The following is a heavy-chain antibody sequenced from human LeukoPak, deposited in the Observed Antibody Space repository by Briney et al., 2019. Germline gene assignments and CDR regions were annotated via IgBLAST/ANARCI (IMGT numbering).Heavy chain of an antibody. V-gene: IGHV3-30-3*01. D-gene: IGHD4-17*01. CDR3: ARDTVTTYYYYYGMDV. CDR1: GFTFSSYA. CDR2: ISYDGSNK. J-gene: IGHJ6*02. Sequence: GGSLRLSCAASGFTFSSYAMHWVRQAPGKGLEWVAVISYDGSNKYYADSVKGRFTISRDNAKNSLYLQMNSLRAEDTAVYYCARDTVTTYYYYYGMDVWGQGTTVTVSS.